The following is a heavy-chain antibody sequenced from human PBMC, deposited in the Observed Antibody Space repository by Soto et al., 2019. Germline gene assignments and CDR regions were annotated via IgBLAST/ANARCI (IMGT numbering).Heavy chain of an antibody. V-gene: IGHV3-23*01. D-gene: IGHD2-2*01. CDR1: GFTYSRYA. CDR3: ATQNPYCSSTSCSWFDP. CDR2: ITYSGDNT. Sequence: EVQLLESGGGLVQPGGSLRLSCAASGFTYSRYAMNWVRQAPGKGLEWVSTITYSGDNTNYADSVKGRFTISRDNSKNTLYLQMNSLRAEDTAIYYCATQNPYCSSTSCSWFDPWGQGTLVTVSS. J-gene: IGHJ5*02.